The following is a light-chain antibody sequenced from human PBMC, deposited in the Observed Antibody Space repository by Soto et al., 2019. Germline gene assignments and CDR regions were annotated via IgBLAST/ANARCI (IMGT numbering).Light chain of an antibody. CDR2: DVS. V-gene: IGLV2-14*01. CDR3: RSYTSSRTLV. CDR1: SSDVGGYNY. J-gene: IGLJ2*01. Sequence: QSALTQPASVSGSPGQSITISCTGTSSDVGGYNYVSWYQQHPGKAPKLMIYDVSNRPSGVSNRFSGSKSGNTASLTISGLQAEDEADYYCRSYTSSRTLVFGGGAQITVL.